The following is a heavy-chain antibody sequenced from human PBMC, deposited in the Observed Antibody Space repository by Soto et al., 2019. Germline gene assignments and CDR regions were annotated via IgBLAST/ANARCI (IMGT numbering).Heavy chain of an antibody. CDR1: GFTFSSYA. V-gene: IGHV3-30-3*01. Sequence: GGSLRLSCAASGFTFSSYAMHWVRQAPGKGLEWVAVISYDGSNKYYADSVKGRFTISRDKSKNTLYLQMNRLRAEDTAVHYCARAWRPVRVVGDMKDKDAFDIWGQGTMVTVSS. CDR3: ARAWRPVRVVGDMKDKDAFDI. J-gene: IGHJ3*02. CDR2: ISYDGSNK. D-gene: IGHD1-26*01.